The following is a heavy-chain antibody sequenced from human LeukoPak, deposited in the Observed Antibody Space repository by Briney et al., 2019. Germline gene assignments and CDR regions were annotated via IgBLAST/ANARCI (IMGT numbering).Heavy chain of an antibody. Sequence: SETLSLTCAVYGGSFSGYYWSWVRQPPGKGLEWIGEINHSGSTNYNPSLKSRVTISVDTSKNQFSLKLSSVTAADTAVYYCARGGVGDGYNSFDYWGQGTLVTVPS. CDR2: INHSGST. CDR1: GGSFSGYY. J-gene: IGHJ4*02. D-gene: IGHD5-24*01. V-gene: IGHV4-34*01. CDR3: ARGGVGDGYNSFDY.